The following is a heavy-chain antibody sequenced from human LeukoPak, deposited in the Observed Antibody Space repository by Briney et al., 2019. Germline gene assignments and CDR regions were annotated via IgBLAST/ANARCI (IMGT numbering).Heavy chain of an antibody. CDR1: GGTFSSYT. V-gene: IGHV1-69*02. CDR3: ASLVGARDYYYYGMDV. D-gene: IGHD1-26*01. J-gene: IGHJ6*02. CDR2: IIPILGIA. Sequence: AASVKVSCKASGGTFSSYTTSWVRQAPGQGLEWMGRIIPILGIANYAQKFQGRVTITADKSTSTAYMELSSLRSEDTAVYYCASLVGARDYYYYGMDVWGQGTTVTVSS.